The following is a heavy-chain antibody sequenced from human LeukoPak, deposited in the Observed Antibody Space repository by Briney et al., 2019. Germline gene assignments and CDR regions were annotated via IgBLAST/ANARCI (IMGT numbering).Heavy chain of an antibody. CDR3: ASSVGSTDY. CDR1: GESLSKYY. V-gene: IGHV4-34*01. J-gene: IGHJ4*02. D-gene: IGHD1-26*01. Sequence: SETLSLTCAVYGESLSKYYWTLIRQSPGKGLEWIGEINHRGSTNLNPSLKSRVTLSVDTSKHQFSLKLTSLTAADAAVYLCASSVGSTDYWGQGTLVTVST. CDR2: INHRGST.